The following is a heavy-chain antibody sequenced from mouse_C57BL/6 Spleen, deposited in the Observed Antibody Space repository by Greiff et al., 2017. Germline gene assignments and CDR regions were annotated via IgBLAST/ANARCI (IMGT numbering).Heavy chain of an antibody. CDR3: ARDNSNYVFAY. CDR2: ISYDGSN. Sequence: EVKLVESGPGLVKPSQSLSLTCSVTGYSITSGYYWNWIRQFPGNKLEWMGYISYDGSNNYNPSLKNRISITRDTSKNQFFLQLNSVTPEDTATCYCARDNSNYVFAYWGQGTLVTVSA. J-gene: IGHJ3*01. CDR1: GYSITSGYY. D-gene: IGHD2-5*01. V-gene: IGHV3-6*01.